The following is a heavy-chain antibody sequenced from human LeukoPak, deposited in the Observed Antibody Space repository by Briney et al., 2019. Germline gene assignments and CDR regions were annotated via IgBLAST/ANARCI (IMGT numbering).Heavy chain of an antibody. CDR2: ISYDGSNK. CDR3: AKDQRAVLLWFGEFDY. J-gene: IGHJ4*02. V-gene: IGHV3-30*18. CDR1: GFTFSSYG. Sequence: GGSLRLSCAASGFTFSSYGMHWVRHAPGKGLEWVAVISYDGSNKYYADSVKGRFTISRDNSKNTLYLQMNSLRAEDTAVYYCAKDQRAVLLWFGEFDYWGQGTLVTVSS. D-gene: IGHD3-10*01.